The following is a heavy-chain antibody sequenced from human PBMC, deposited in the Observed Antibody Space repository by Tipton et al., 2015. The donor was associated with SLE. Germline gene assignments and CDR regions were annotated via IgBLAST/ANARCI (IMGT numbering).Heavy chain of an antibody. CDR1: GGSFSAYY. Sequence: TLSLTCAVYGGSFSAYYWSWIRQPPGKGLEWIGSIYYSGSTYYNPSLKSRVTISVDTSKNQFSLKLSSVTAADTAVYYCATGDGNDAFDIWGQGTMVTVSS. V-gene: IGHV4-34*01. D-gene: IGHD3-10*01. CDR2: IYYSGST. J-gene: IGHJ3*02. CDR3: ATGDGNDAFDI.